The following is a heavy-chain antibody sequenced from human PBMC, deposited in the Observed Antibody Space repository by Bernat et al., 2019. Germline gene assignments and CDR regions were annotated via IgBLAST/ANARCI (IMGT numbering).Heavy chain of an antibody. CDR3: ARDHCSGDSCQVSFDS. CDR1: GFTFDDYA. V-gene: IGHV3-9*01. Sequence: EVQLVESGGGLVQPGRSLRLSCAASGFTFDDYAMHWVRQAPGKGLEWVSGISSDGSRTTYADSVKGRFTISRDNAKNTLYLQMNSLRAEDTAVYYCARDHCSGDSCQVSFDSWGQGTLVTVSS. J-gene: IGHJ4*02. CDR2: ISSDGSRT. D-gene: IGHD2-15*01.